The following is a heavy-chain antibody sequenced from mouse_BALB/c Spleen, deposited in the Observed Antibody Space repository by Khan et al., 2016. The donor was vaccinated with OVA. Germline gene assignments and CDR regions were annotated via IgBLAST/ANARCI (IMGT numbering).Heavy chain of an antibody. Sequence: VKLQESGPELVKPGASVKMSCKASGYTFTYYVITWVKQRTGQGLEWIGEIYPGSDNAYYNERFKGKATLTADKSSNKTHMKLSSLTSEDSAVYFCARGDGYYVYFDYWGQGTTLTVSS. CDR3: ARGDGYYVYFDY. CDR2: IYPGSDNA. D-gene: IGHD2-3*01. CDR1: GYTFTYYV. J-gene: IGHJ2*01. V-gene: IGHV1-81*01.